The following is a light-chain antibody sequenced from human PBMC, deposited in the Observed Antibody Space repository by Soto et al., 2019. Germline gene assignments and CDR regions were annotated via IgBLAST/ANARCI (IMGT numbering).Light chain of an antibody. CDR2: AAS. Sequence: DIQLTQSPSFLSASVGDRVTITCRASQGISSFLAWYQQKPGKAPKLLIYAASTLQSGVPSRFSGGGSGTEFTLTISSLQPEDFATYYCQQPNSYPLSFGGGTKVEIK. CDR3: QQPNSYPLS. CDR1: QGISSF. V-gene: IGKV1-9*01. J-gene: IGKJ4*01.